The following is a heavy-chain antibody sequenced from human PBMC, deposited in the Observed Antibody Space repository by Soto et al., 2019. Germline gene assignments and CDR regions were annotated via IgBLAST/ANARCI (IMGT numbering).Heavy chain of an antibody. V-gene: IGHV4-39*01. J-gene: IGHJ6*02. CDR1: GGSISSSSYY. Sequence: SETLSLTCTVSGGSISSSSYYWGWIRQPPGKGLEWIGSIYYSGSTYYNPSLKSRVTISVDTSKNQFSLKLSSVTAADTAVYYCARPSTGYSSGLYYYYGMDVWGQGTTVTVSS. D-gene: IGHD6-19*01. CDR3: ARPSTGYSSGLYYYYGMDV. CDR2: IYYSGST.